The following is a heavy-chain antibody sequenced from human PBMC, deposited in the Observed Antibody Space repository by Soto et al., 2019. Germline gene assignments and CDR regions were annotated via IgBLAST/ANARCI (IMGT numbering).Heavy chain of an antibody. D-gene: IGHD2-15*01. V-gene: IGHV4-39*01. CDR2: IYYSGST. CDR1: CC. J-gene: IGHJ5*02. CDR3: VRAEVGIRDMCTVLDP. Sequence: CCRGRNKQLPGKGLEWIGSIYYSGSTYYNPSLKSRVTISVDTSKNQFSLKLSSVTAADTAVYFFVRAEVGIRDMCTVLDPW.